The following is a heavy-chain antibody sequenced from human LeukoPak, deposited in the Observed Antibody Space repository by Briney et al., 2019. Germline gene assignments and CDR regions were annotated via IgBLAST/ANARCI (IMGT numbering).Heavy chain of an antibody. D-gene: IGHD6-13*01. V-gene: IGHV3-7*03. J-gene: IGHJ4*02. CDR1: GFSFRAYW. CDR3: ARVIWRQLAPFDH. Sequence: GGSLRLSCAASGFSFRAYWMTWVRQAPGTGLEWVAIIKEDGSETYSMDSVKGRFTISRDNAKNSLYLQMNSLRGDDTAVYYCARVIWRQLAPFDHWGQGALVTVSS. CDR2: IKEDGSET.